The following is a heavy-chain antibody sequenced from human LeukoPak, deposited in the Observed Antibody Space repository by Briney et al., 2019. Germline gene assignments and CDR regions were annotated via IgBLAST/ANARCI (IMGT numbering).Heavy chain of an antibody. CDR1: GGSISSYY. Sequence: SETLSLTCTVSGGSISSYYWSWIRQPAGKGLEWIGRIYTSGTTNYNPSLKSRVTMSVDTSKNQFSLKLSSVTAADTAVYYCARHARYTSNWPDFDYWGQGTLVTVSS. CDR3: ARHARYTSNWPDFDY. V-gene: IGHV4-4*07. D-gene: IGHD6-13*01. CDR2: IYTSGTT. J-gene: IGHJ4*02.